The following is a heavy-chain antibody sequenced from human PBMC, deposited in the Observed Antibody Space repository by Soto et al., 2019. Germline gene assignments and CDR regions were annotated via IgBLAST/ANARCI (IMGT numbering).Heavy chain of an antibody. CDR1: GGSISSEGYY. Sequence: SETLSLTCTVSGGSISSEGYYWSWFRQLPGKGLEWIGDIYYSGTTYHNPSLRSRLTISGDASKNQFSLKLSSVTAADTALYYCARIPVDTYMIYWSDPWGQGTQVTVSS. J-gene: IGHJ5*02. V-gene: IGHV4-31*03. CDR2: IYYSGTT. D-gene: IGHD3-16*01. CDR3: ARIPVDTYMIYWSDP.